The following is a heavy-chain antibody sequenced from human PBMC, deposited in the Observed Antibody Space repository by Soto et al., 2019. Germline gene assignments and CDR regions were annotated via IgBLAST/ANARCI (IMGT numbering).Heavy chain of an antibody. V-gene: IGHV5-51*01. CDR1: GYSFTSYW. CDR3: ARAIAAAGTWYYYGMDV. CDR2: IYPGDSDT. Sequence: ESLKISCKGSGYSFTSYWIGWVRQMPGKGLEWMGIIYPGDSDTRYSPSFQGQVTISADKSISTASLQWSSLKASDTAMYYCARAIAAAGTWYYYGMDVWGQGTTVTSP. J-gene: IGHJ6*02. D-gene: IGHD6-13*01.